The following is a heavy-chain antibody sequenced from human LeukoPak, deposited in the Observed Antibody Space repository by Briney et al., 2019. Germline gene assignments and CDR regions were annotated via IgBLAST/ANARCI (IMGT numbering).Heavy chain of an antibody. V-gene: IGHV4-34*01. CDR2: INHSGST. CDR1: GGSFSGYY. Sequence: SETLSLTCAVYGGSFSGYYWSWIRQPPGKGLEWIGEINHSGSTNYNPSLKSRVTISVDTSKNQFSLKLSSVTAADTAVYYCARAVGYSSGWYRKPLDHWGQGTLVTVSS. D-gene: IGHD6-19*01. J-gene: IGHJ4*02. CDR3: ARAVGYSSGWYRKPLDH.